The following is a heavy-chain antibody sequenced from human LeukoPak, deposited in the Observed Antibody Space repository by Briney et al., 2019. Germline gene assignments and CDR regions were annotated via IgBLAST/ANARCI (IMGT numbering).Heavy chain of an antibody. CDR2: IKQDGSEK. Sequence: GGSLRLSCVASGFTFSNYWMSWVRQAPGKGLEWVANIKQDGSEKYYVDSVKGRFTISRDNAKNSLYLQMNSLRAEDTAVYYCARREGGFYSWGIAYWGQGTLVTVSS. V-gene: IGHV3-7*01. CDR3: ARREGGFYSWGIAY. D-gene: IGHD1-26*01. J-gene: IGHJ4*02. CDR1: GFTFSNYW.